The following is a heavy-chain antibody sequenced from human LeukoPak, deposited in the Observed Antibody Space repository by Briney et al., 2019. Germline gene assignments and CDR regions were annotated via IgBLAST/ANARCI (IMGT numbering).Heavy chain of an antibody. V-gene: IGHV3-33*06. D-gene: IGHD6-13*01. J-gene: IGHJ4*02. Sequence: GGSLRLSCAASGFTFSGYGMHWVRQAPGKGLEWVAVIWYDGSNKYYADSVKGRFTISRDNSKNTLFLQVNSLRAEDTAVYYCAKGPYGIAADGKLDYWGQGTLVTVSS. CDR1: GFTFSGYG. CDR3: AKGPYGIAADGKLDY. CDR2: IWYDGSNK.